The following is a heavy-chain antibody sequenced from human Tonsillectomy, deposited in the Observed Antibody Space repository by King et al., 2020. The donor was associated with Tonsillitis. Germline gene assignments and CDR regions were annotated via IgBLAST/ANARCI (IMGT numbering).Heavy chain of an antibody. V-gene: IGHV3-9*01. Sequence: VQLVESGGGLVQPGRSLRLSCAASGFTFDDNAMHWVRQAPGKGLEWVSGISWNSGSIGYADSVKGRFPISRDNAKNSLYLQMNSLRAEDTALYYCAKDKGPIVVVVAAKYYYYGMDVWGQGTTVTVSS. J-gene: IGHJ6*02. CDR3: AKDKGPIVVVVAAKYYYYGMDV. D-gene: IGHD2-15*01. CDR1: GFTFDDNA. CDR2: ISWNSGSI.